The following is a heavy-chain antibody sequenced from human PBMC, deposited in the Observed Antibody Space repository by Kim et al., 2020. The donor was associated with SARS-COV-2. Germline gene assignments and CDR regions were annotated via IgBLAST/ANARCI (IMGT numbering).Heavy chain of an antibody. CDR1: GFTFTSSA. J-gene: IGHJ5*02. V-gene: IGHV1-58*01. D-gene: IGHD5-12*01. CDR2: IVVGSGNT. CDR3: AAGGQDIVATIGWFDP. Sequence: SVKVSCKASGFTFTSSAVQWVRQARGQRLEWIGWIVVGSGNTNYAQKFQERVTITRDMSTSTAYMELSSLRSEDTAVYYCAAGGQDIVATIGWFDPWGQGTLVTVSS.